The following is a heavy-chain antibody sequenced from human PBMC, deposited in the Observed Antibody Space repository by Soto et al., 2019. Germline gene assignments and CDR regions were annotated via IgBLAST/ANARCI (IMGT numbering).Heavy chain of an antibody. J-gene: IGHJ4*02. Sequence: QVQLQESGPGLVKPSQTLSLTCTVSGGSISSDGYYWGWIRQHPGKGLEWIGYIYYSGRTYYNPSLKSRVTISVDTSKNQFSLKLSSVTAADTAVYYCAREPTIWGQGTLVTVSS. D-gene: IGHD1-26*01. CDR1: GGSISSDGYY. CDR2: IYYSGRT. CDR3: AREPTI. V-gene: IGHV4-31*03.